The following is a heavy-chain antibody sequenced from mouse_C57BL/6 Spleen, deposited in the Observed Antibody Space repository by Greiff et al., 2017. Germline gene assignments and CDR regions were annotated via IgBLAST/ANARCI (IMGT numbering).Heavy chain of an antibody. Sequence: QVQLQQSGPELVKPGASVKISCKASGYAFSSSWMNWVKQRPGKGLEWIGRIYPGDGDTNYNGKFKGKATLTADKSSSTAYMQLSSLTSEDSAVYFCARRGDSIDVMDYWGQGTSVTVSS. CDR2: IYPGDGDT. CDR3: ARRGDSIDVMDY. CDR1: GYAFSSSW. V-gene: IGHV1-82*01. J-gene: IGHJ4*01. D-gene: IGHD2-10*02.